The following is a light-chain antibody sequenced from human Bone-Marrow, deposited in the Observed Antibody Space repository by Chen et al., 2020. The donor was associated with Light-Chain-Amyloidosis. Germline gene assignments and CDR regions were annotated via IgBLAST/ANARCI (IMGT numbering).Light chain of an antibody. J-gene: IGLJ3*02. Sequence: SYVLTQPSSVSVAPGQTATIACGGNNIGSTSVHWYQQPPGQAPLLVVYDDSCRPSGIPERLAGSNAGHTATLTISGVEAGDEADYYCQVWDRSSDRPVFGGGTKLTVL. V-gene: IGLV3-21*02. CDR1: NIGSTS. CDR2: DDS. CDR3: QVWDRSSDRPV.